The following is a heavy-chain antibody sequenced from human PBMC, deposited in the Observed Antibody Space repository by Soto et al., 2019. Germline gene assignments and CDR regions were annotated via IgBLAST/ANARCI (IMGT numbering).Heavy chain of an antibody. V-gene: IGHV1-69*13. Sequence: EASVKVSFKASGGTFSSYAISWLRQAPGQGLEWMGGIIPIFGTANYAQKFQGRVTITADESTSTAYMELSSLRSEDTAVYYCARDCSSTSCYTDYYYYGMDVWGQGTTVTV. CDR1: GGTFSSYA. CDR2: IIPIFGTA. CDR3: ARDCSSTSCYTDYYYYGMDV. D-gene: IGHD2-2*02. J-gene: IGHJ6*02.